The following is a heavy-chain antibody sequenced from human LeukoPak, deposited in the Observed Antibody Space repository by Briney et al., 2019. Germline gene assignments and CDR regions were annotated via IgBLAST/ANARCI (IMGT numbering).Heavy chain of an antibody. CDR3: ARGTYYYDRPLAY. CDR2: IYYSGST. D-gene: IGHD3-22*01. CDR1: GGSISSYY. V-gene: IGHV4-59*01. Sequence: SETLSLTCTVSGGSISSYYWSWIRQPPGKGLEWIGYIYYSGSTNYNPSLKSRVTISVDTSKNQFSLKLSSVTAADTAVYYCARGTYYYDRPLAYWGQGTLVTVSS. J-gene: IGHJ4*02.